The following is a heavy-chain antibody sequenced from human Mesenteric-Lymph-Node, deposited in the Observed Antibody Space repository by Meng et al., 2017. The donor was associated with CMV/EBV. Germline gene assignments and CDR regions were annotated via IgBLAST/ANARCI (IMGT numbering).Heavy chain of an antibody. J-gene: IGHJ4*02. CDR3: AAGRSRGYCSSSSCYHFDY. CDR1: SFSGYY. CDR2: INHSGST. V-gene: IGHV4-34*13. D-gene: IGHD2-2*01. Sequence: SFSGYYCSWIHQPPGKGLEWIGEINHSGSTNYNPSLKSRVTISIDTSKNQFSLRLSSVTAADSAVYYCAAGRSRGYCSSSSCYHFDYWGQGTLVTVSS.